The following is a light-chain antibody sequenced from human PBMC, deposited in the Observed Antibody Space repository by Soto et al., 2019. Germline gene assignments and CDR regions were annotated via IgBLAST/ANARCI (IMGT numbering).Light chain of an antibody. CDR3: SSYTGGTSPV. CDR2: EVS. J-gene: IGLJ1*01. CDR1: SSDVGGYNF. Sequence: QSALTQPPSASGSPGQSITISCTGTSSDVGGYNFVSWYQQYPGKAPKLMIYEVSNRPSGVSDRFFGSKSGNTASLTISGVQQDDDADYYCSSYTGGTSPVFGTGTKLTVL. V-gene: IGLV2-14*01.